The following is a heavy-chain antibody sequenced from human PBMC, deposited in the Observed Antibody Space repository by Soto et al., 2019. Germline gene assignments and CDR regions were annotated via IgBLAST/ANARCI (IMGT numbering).Heavy chain of an antibody. CDR3: ARHRRTTVAKFYFDN. V-gene: IGHV4-59*08. CDR1: GGSINSYC. D-gene: IGHD4-4*01. CDR2: IFDSGNA. J-gene: IGHJ4*02. Sequence: QVQLQESGPGLVKPSETLSLTCTVSGGSINSYCWSWIRQPPGKGLEWIAYIFDSGNANYNPSLKRRVTISVDTSKNQFPLTLTSVTAADPAVYYCARHRRTTVAKFYFDNWGQGALVTFSS.